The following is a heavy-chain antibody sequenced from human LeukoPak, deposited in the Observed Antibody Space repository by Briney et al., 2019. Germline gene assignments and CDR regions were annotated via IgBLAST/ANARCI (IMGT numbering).Heavy chain of an antibody. J-gene: IGHJ3*02. D-gene: IGHD6-13*01. CDR3: ARDRGSSSWRAFDI. Sequence: PGGSLRLSCAASGFTFSSYSMNWVRQAPGKGLEWVSYISSSSSTIYYADSVKGRFTISRDSAKNSLYLQMNSLRAEDTAVYYCARDRGSSSWRAFDIWGQGTMVTVSS. V-gene: IGHV3-48*01. CDR2: ISSSSSTI. CDR1: GFTFSSYS.